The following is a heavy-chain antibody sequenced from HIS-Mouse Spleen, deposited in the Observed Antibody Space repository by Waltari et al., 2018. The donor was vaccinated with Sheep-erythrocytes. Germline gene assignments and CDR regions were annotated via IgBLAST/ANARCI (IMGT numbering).Heavy chain of an antibody. CDR3: ARESRRNNFWSGYYYFDY. D-gene: IGHD3-3*01. CDR2: ST. J-gene: IGHJ4*02. Sequence: STNYNPSLKSRVTISVDTSKNQFSLKLSSVTAADTAVYYCARESRRNNFWSGYYYFDYWGQGTLVTVSS. V-gene: IGHV4-59*01.